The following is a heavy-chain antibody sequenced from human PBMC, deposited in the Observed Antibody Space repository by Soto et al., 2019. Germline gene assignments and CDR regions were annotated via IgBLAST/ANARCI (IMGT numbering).Heavy chain of an antibody. J-gene: IGHJ4*02. CDR3: ASTVLSYFDY. D-gene: IGHD2-8*01. V-gene: IGHV3-30-3*01. Sequence: QVQLVESGGGVVQPGRSLRLSCAASGFTFSGYVMHWVRQATGKGLEWVATISYVGSSKYYADSVKGRFTISRDNSKNTLYLQMNSLRAEDTAVYYCASTVLSYFDYWGQGTLVTVSS. CDR2: ISYVGSSK. CDR1: GFTFSGYV.